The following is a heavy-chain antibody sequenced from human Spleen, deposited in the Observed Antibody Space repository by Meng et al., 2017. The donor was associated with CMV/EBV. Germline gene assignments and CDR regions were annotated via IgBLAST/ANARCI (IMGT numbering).Heavy chain of an antibody. J-gene: IGHJ6*02. CDR3: AKEFLRITIFGVVPQYGMDV. V-gene: IGHV3-23*01. D-gene: IGHD3-3*01. Sequence: GGSLRLSCAASGFTFSSYAMSWVRQAPGKGLEWVSAISGSGGSTYYADSVKGRFTISRDNSKNTLYLQMNSLRAEDTAVYYCAKEFLRITIFGVVPQYGMDVWGQGTTVTVSS. CDR2: ISGSGGST. CDR1: GFTFSSYA.